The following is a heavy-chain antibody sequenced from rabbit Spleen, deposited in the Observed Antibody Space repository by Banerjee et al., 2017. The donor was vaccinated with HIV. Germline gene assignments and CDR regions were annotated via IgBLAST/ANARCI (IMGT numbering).Heavy chain of an antibody. Sequence: QSLEESGGDLVQPGASLTLTCTVSGFSFSSNWICWVRQAPGKGLEWVACIDTNDGDTDYANWPKGRFTISKTSSTTVTLQMTSLTAADTATYFCARNYVNAFDPWGPGTLVTVS. J-gene: IGHJ2*01. CDR2: IDTNDGDT. CDR1: GFSFSSNW. D-gene: IGHD1-1*01. CDR3: ARNYVNAFDP. V-gene: IGHV1S40*01.